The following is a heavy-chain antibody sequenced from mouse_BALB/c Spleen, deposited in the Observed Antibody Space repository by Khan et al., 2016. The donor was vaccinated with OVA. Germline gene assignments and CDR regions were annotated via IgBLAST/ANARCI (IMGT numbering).Heavy chain of an antibody. CDR2: IWSGGST. D-gene: IGHD2-4*01. V-gene: IGHV2-2*02. J-gene: IGHJ3*01. CDR3: ARNYDYDEGLTY. Sequence: VKLQVSGPGLVQPSQSLSITCTVSGFSLTNYGVHWVRQSPGKGLEWLGLIWSGGSTDYNAAFISRLSISKDNSKSQVFFKMNSLQANDTAIYYCARNYDYDEGLTYWGQGTLVNVSA. CDR1: GFSLTNYG.